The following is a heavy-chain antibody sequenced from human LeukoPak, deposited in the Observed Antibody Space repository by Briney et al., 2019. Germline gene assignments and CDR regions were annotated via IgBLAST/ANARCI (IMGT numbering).Heavy chain of an antibody. Sequence: GGSLRLSCAASGFPFSDYYMTWIRQVPGKGLEWVSYISTSSGFTKYADSVKGRFTTSRDNAKNSLYLQMNSLRAEDTAVYYCARWRSKGALGYWGQGTLVTVSS. CDR3: ARWRSKGALGY. V-gene: IGHV3-11*06. D-gene: IGHD3-16*01. CDR2: ISTSSGFT. J-gene: IGHJ4*02. CDR1: GFPFSDYY.